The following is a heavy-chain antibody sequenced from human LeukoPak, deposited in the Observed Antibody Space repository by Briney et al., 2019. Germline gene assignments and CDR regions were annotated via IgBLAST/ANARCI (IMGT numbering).Heavy chain of an antibody. Sequence: GGSLRLSCAASGFTFNSYSMHWVRQAPGKGLEWVGFIRSKAYGGTTEYAASVKGRFTISRDDSKSIAYLQMNSLKTEDTAVYYCTRDPSGRTAVYYFDYWGQGTLVTVSS. CDR1: GFTFNSYS. CDR3: TRDPSGRTAVYYFDY. CDR2: IRSKAYGGTT. J-gene: IGHJ4*02. V-gene: IGHV3-49*04. D-gene: IGHD3-10*01.